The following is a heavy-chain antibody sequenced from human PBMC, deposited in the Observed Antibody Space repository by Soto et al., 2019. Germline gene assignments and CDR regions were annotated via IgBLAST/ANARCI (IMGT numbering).Heavy chain of an antibody. CDR3: AIIPLARQRQQSGY. D-gene: IGHD6-25*01. V-gene: IGHV3-30-3*01. Sequence: QVQLVESGGGVVQPGRSLRLSCAASGFTFSSYAMHWVRQAPGKGLEWVAVISYDGSNKYYADSVKGRFTISRDNSTITLYLQLNSLRAEDTAGYYCAIIPLARQRQQSGYWGQGTLVTVSS. CDR2: ISYDGSNK. CDR1: GFTFSSYA. J-gene: IGHJ4*02.